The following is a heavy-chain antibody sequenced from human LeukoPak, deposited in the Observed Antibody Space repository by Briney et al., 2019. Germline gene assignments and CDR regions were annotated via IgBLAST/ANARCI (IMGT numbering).Heavy chain of an antibody. CDR2: INHSGST. J-gene: IGHJ6*02. Sequence: SETLSLTCAVYSGSFSGYYWTWIRQPPGKGLEWIGEINHSGSTNYNPSLKSRVTISVSTSKNQFSLKVRSVTAADTAVYSCARGSDSSPGYYYGLDVWGQGTTVTVSS. V-gene: IGHV4-34*01. CDR3: ARGSDSSPGYYYGLDV. D-gene: IGHD6-13*01. CDR1: SGSFSGYY.